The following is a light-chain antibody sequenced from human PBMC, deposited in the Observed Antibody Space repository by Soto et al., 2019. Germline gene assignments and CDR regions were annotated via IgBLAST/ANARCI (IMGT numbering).Light chain of an antibody. Sequence: VLKQSPATLSLTPGERATLSCRASQSIHTSLAWYQQKSGKPPRLVIYDSTLRANGVPDRFGGSRSGTEFTLTINSLEPEDFAVYYCQQRNVWPPITFGQRARLEI. CDR1: QSIHTS. CDR2: DST. J-gene: IGKJ5*01. CDR3: QQRNVWPPIT. V-gene: IGKV3-11*01.